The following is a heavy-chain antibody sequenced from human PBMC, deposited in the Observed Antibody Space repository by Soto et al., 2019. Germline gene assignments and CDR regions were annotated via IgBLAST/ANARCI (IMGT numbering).Heavy chain of an antibody. V-gene: IGHV1-8*01. CDR1: GYTFTSYD. D-gene: IGHD2-8*01. CDR3: ARALSLYCTNGVCLSDLIWWFDP. J-gene: IGHJ5*02. CDR2: MNPNSGNT. Sequence: ASVKVSCKASGYTFTSYDINWVRQATGQGLEWMGWMNPNSGNTGYAQKFKGRVTMTRNTSISTAYMELSSLRSEDTAVYYCARALSLYCTNGVCLSDLIWWFDPWGQGTLVTVSS.